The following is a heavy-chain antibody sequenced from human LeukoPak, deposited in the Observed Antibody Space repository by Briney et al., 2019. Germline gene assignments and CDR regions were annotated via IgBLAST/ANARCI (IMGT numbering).Heavy chain of an antibody. D-gene: IGHD3-22*01. V-gene: IGHV4-30-4*08. CDR2: IYYSGST. CDR1: GGSISSGDYY. Sequence: PSETLSLTCTVSGGSISSGDYYWSWIRQPPGKGLEWIGYIYYSGSTYYNPFLKSQVTISVDTSKNQFSLKLSSVTAADTAVYYCARGDDSSGNFDYWGQGTLVTVSS. CDR3: ARGDDSSGNFDY. J-gene: IGHJ4*02.